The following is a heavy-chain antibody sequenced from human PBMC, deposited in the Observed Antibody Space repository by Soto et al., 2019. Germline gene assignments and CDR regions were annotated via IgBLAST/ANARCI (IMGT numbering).Heavy chain of an antibody. D-gene: IGHD3-3*01. V-gene: IGHV4-59*01. Sequence: SETLSVTCPVSGGSISSYDWSWIRQPPGKGLEWIGYIYYSGSTNYNPSLKSRVTISVDTSKNQFSLKLSSVTAADTAVYYCATARGYDFWSGSLTSWFDPWGQGTLVTVSS. CDR2: IYYSGST. J-gene: IGHJ5*02. CDR1: GGSISSYD. CDR3: ATARGYDFWSGSLTSWFDP.